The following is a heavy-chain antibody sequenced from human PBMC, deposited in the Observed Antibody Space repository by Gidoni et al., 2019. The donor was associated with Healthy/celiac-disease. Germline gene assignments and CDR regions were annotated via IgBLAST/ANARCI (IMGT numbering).Heavy chain of an antibody. D-gene: IGHD3-16*02. CDR3: AHRRLGELSLWTFYI. J-gene: IGHJ3*02. CDR1: GFSLSTSGVG. V-gene: IGHV2-5*02. CDR2: IYWDDDQ. Sequence: QITLKESGPTLVKPTQTLTLTCTFSGFSLSTSGVGVGWIRQPPGKALEWLALIYWDDDQRYSPSLQSRLTITQDTSKNQVVLTMTNMYPVDTATYYCAHRRLGELSLWTFYIWGQGTMVTVSS.